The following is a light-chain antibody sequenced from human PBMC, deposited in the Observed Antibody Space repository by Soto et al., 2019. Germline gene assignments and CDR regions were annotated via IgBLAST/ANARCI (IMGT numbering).Light chain of an antibody. V-gene: IGLV2-14*01. CDR1: SSDVGSYNY. CDR3: SSYTSSSTL. Sequence: QCCLSPPASVSGSPGHSITISCTGTSSDVGSYNYVSCYQQHPGKAPKLMIYEVSDRPSGISSRFSGSKSGNTASLTISGLQTEEEAHYYCSSYTSSSTLFGTGTKVTVL. CDR2: EVS. J-gene: IGLJ1*01.